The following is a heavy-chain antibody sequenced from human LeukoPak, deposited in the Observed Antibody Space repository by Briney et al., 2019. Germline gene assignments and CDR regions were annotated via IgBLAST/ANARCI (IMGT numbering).Heavy chain of an antibody. J-gene: IGHJ6*03. CDR1: GFTFSSYA. CDR2: ISGSGGST. V-gene: IGHV3-23*01. Sequence: QAGGSLRLSCAASGFTFSSYAMSWVRQAPGKGLEWVSAISGSGGSTYYADSVKGRFTISRDNSKNTLFLQMNSLRAEDTAAYYCARGVGFIAAAGFHNYYYMDVWGKGTKVSISS. CDR3: ARGVGFIAAAGFHNYYYMDV. D-gene: IGHD6-13*01.